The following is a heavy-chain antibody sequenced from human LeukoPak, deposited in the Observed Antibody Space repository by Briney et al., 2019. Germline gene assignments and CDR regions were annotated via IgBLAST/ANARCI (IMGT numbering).Heavy chain of an antibody. J-gene: IGHJ6*03. D-gene: IGHD6-13*01. Sequence: PSETLSLTCAVYGGSFSGYYWSWIRQPPGKGLEWIGEINHSGSTNYNPSLKSRVTISVDTSKNQLSLKLSSVTAADTAVYYCARGRPSSSWYPYYYYYYMDVWGKGTTVTVSS. CDR2: INHSGST. V-gene: IGHV4-34*01. CDR3: ARGRPSSSWYPYYYYYYMDV. CDR1: GGSFSGYY.